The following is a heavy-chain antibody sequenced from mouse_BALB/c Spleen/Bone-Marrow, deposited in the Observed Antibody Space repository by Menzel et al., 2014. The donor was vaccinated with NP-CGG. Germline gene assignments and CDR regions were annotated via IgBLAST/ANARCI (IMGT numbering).Heavy chain of an antibody. CDR2: ISYSGST. J-gene: IGHJ3*01. CDR3: ASPSWFAY. V-gene: IGHV3-2*02. CDR1: GYSITSDYA. Sequence: DVKLQESGPGLVKPSQSLFLTCTVTGYSITSDYAWNWIRQFPGNKLEWMGYISYSGSTSYNPSLKSRISITRDTSKNQFSLQLNSVTTEDTATYYCASPSWFAYWGQGTLVTVSA.